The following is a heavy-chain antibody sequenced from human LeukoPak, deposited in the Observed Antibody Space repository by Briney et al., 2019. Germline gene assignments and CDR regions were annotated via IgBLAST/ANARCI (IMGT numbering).Heavy chain of an antibody. V-gene: IGHV4-34*01. J-gene: IGHJ6*03. Sequence: SETLSLTCAVYGGSFSGYYWSWIRQPPGKGLEGIGEINHSGSTNYNPSLKSRVTISVDTSKNQFSLKPSSVTAADTAVYYCARAPYYDFWSGYYNYYYYYYYMDVWGKGTTVTVSS. CDR1: GGSFSGYY. CDR2: INHSGST. CDR3: ARAPYYDFWSGYYNYYYYYYYMDV. D-gene: IGHD3-3*01.